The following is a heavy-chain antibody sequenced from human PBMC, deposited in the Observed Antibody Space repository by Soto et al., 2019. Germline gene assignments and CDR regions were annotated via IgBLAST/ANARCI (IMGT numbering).Heavy chain of an antibody. CDR2: IYYSGST. Sequence: SETLSLTCTVSGGSISSYYWSWIRQPPGKGLEWIGYIYYSGSTNYNPSLKSRVTISVDTSKNQFSLKLSSVTAADTAVYYCARGHYDFWSGLTGNRGPSWFDPWGKGTLVTGSS. CDR3: ARGHYDFWSGLTGNRGPSWFDP. D-gene: IGHD3-3*01. CDR1: GGSISSYY. V-gene: IGHV4-59*01. J-gene: IGHJ5*02.